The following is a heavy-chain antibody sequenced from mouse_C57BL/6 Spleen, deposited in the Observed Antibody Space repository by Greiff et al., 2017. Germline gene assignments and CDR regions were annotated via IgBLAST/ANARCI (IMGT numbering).Heavy chain of an antibody. D-gene: IGHD2-4*01. J-gene: IGHJ4*01. Sequence: VQLQQSGPELVKPGASVKISCKASGYSFTGYYMNWVKQSPEKSLEWIGEINPSTGGTTYNQKFKAKATLTVDKSSSTAYMQLKSLTSEDSAVYYCARRRLDYYAMDYWGQGTSVTVSS. CDR1: GYSFTGYY. CDR2: INPSTGGT. CDR3: ARRRLDYYAMDY. V-gene: IGHV1-42*01.